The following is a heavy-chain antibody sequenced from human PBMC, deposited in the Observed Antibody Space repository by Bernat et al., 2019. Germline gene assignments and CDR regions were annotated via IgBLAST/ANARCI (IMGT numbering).Heavy chain of an antibody. Sequence: QVQLQESGPGLVKPSETLSLTCTVSGGSISSYYWSWIRQPPGKGLEWIGYIYYSGSTNYNPSLKSRVTISVDTSKNQFSLKLSSVTAADTAVYYCARGLPWPGPYYYYMDGWGKGTTVTVSS. V-gene: IGHV4-59*01. D-gene: IGHD1-1*01. CDR1: GGSISSYY. CDR2: IYYSGST. CDR3: ARGLPWPGPYYYYMDG. J-gene: IGHJ6*03.